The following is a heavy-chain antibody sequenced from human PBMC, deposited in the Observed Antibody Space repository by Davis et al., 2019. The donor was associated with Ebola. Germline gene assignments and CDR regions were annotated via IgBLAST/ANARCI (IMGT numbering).Heavy chain of an antibody. CDR3: ARDRRIVRYFDWLLSMDV. Sequence: GESLKISCAASGFTFSSFSMTWVRQSPGKGLEWVSYISSSSSTIYYADSVKGRFTISRDNAKNSLYLQMNSLRAEDTAVYYCARDRRIVRYFDWLLSMDVWGQGTTVTVSS. CDR2: ISSSSSTI. D-gene: IGHD3-9*01. V-gene: IGHV3-48*04. CDR1: GFTFSSFS. J-gene: IGHJ6*02.